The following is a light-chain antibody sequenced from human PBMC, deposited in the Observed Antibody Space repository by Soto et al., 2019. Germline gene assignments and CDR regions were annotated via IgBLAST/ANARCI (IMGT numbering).Light chain of an antibody. CDR1: QSVSSQ. CDR2: GAS. Sequence: EIVMTQSPATLSVSPGERATLSCRASQSVSSQLACYQPKPVQAPRLPIDGASTRATGIPARFSGSGSGTEFTLTISSLHSEDFAVYYCQHYNNYPPGITFGQGTRLEIK. CDR3: QHYNNYPPGIT. V-gene: IGKV3-15*01. J-gene: IGKJ5*01.